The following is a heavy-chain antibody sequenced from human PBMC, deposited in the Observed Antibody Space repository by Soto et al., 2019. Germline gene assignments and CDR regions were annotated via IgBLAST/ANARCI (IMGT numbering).Heavy chain of an antibody. D-gene: IGHD6-13*01. CDR3: ASSGRIRYSSTVGHFQY. CDR2: ILPFSGTR. Sequence: QVQLVQSGAQVKKPGSSVKVSCEASGGTFSSDAISWVRQAPGQGLEWMGGILPFSGTRNYAQKFQGRVTITADESTSTAYMELSILRSEDTAVYYCASSGRIRYSSTVGHFQYWGQCTLVTVSS. J-gene: IGHJ1*01. CDR1: GGTFSSDA. V-gene: IGHV1-69*01.